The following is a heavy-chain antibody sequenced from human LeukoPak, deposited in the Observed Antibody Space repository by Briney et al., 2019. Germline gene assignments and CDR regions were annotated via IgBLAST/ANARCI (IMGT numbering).Heavy chain of an antibody. CDR2: INPNSGGT. Sequence: EASVKVSCKASGYTFTGYYMHWVRQAPGQGLEWMGWINPNSGGTNYAQKFQGRVTMTRDTSISTAYMELSRLRSDDTAVYYCARASGSYRPETDYWGQGTPVTVSS. V-gene: IGHV1-2*02. J-gene: IGHJ4*02. CDR1: GYTFTGYY. D-gene: IGHD1-26*01. CDR3: ARASGSYRPETDY.